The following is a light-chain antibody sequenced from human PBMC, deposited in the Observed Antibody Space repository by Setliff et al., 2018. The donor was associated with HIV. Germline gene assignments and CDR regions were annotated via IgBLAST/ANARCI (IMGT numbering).Light chain of an antibody. Sequence: QSVLTQPPSVSAAPGQKVTISCSGSSSNIANNYVCWYQHLPGTVPKLLVCDNNKRPSGIPDRFSGSRSGTSATLGITGLQTGDEADYYCATWDTSLRAVMFGGGTK. CDR3: ATWDTSLRAVM. CDR2: DNN. J-gene: IGLJ3*02. V-gene: IGLV1-51*01. CDR1: SSNIANNY.